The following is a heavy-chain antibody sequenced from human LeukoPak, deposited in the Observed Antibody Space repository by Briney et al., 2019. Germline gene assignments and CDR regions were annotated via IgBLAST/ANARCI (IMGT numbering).Heavy chain of an antibody. CDR1: GGSMNTYY. V-gene: IGHV4-4*07. CDR3: ARERDHGYSYGFVLDS. D-gene: IGHD5-18*01. CDR2: MYHSGTT. Sequence: SETLSPTCTVSGGSMNTYYWTWLRQPAGKGLEWLGRMYHSGTTNYNSLLYNPSLSSRVTMSVDGAKNQFSLRLKSVTTADTANFCARERDHGYSYGFVLDSWGQGSLVTVSS. J-gene: IGHJ4*02.